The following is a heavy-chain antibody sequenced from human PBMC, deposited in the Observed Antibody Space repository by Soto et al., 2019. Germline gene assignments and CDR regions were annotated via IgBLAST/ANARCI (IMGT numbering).Heavy chain of an antibody. CDR2: IYYSGST. J-gene: IGHJ5*02. V-gene: IGHV4-39*01. CDR1: GGSISSSSYY. D-gene: IGHD6-13*01. CDR3: ARVGIAAAGFESNWFDP. Sequence: SETLSLTCAVSGGSISSSSYYWGWIRQPPGKGLEWIGSIYYSGSTYYNPSLKSRVTISVDTSKNQFSLKLSSVTAADTAVYYCARVGIAAAGFESNWFDPWGQGTLVTVSS.